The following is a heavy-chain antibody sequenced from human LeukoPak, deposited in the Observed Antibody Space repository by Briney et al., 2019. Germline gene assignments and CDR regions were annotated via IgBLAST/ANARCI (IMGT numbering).Heavy chain of an antibody. CDR1: GFTFSTYN. CDR3: ARGQYDVLTSSYKWTPDY. V-gene: IGHV3-21*06. D-gene: IGHD3-9*01. CDR2: ITSGGGYT. Sequence: GGSLRLSCAASGFTFSTYNMNWVRQAPGKGLEWVSSITSGGGYTYYADSVKGRFTTSRDNAKNSLSLRLDSLRAEDTAVYYCARGQYDVLTSSYKWTPDYWGQGTLVTVSS. J-gene: IGHJ4*02.